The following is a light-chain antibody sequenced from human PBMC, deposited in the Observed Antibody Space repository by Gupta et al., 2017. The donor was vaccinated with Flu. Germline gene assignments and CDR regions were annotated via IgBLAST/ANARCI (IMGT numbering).Light chain of an antibody. Sequence: DIQMTQSPSSLSASVGDRVTITCQASQDISNYLNWYQQKPGKAPKLLIYDASNLETGVPSRFSGSGSGTDFTFTISSLQPADIATYYCQQYDNRPLTFGGGTKVEIK. V-gene: IGKV1-33*01. CDR1: QDISNY. CDR2: DAS. J-gene: IGKJ4*01. CDR3: QQYDNRPLT.